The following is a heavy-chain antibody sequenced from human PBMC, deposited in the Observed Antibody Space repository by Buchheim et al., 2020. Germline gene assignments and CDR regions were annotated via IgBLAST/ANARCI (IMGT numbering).Heavy chain of an antibody. CDR1: GGSFSGYY. Sequence: QVQLQQWGAGLLKPSETLSLTCAVYGGSFSGYYWSWIRQPPGKGLEWIGEINHSGSTNYNPSLKSRGTISVDTSKNKFSLKLSSVTAADTAVYYCASLYGDYHYYYYGMDVWGQGTT. J-gene: IGHJ6*02. D-gene: IGHD4-17*01. V-gene: IGHV4-34*01. CDR2: INHSGST. CDR3: ASLYGDYHYYYYGMDV.